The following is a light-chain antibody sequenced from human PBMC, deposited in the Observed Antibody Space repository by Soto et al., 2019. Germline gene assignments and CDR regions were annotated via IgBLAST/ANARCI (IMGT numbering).Light chain of an antibody. V-gene: IGLV4-60*03. CDR2: VEGTGTY. CDR1: SGHSSYI. Sequence: QLVLTQSTSASASLGASVKLTCTLSSGHSSYIIAWHQQQPGKAPRYLMKVEGTGTYNKGSGVPDRFSGSTSAADRYLTIFNLQAEDEADYYCVTGDSNPRVFGGGTKLTVL. J-gene: IGLJ2*01. CDR3: VTGDSNPRV.